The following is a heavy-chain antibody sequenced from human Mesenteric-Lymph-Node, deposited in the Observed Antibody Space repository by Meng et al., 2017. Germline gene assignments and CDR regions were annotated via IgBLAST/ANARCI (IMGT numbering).Heavy chain of an antibody. D-gene: IGHD6-19*01. Sequence: GESLKISCKGSGYSFTSYWIGWVRQMPGKGLEWMGIIYPGDSDNRYSPSFQGQVTISADKSISTAYLQWSSLKASDTAMYYCATKNASGWYFLGAFDIWGQGTMVTVSS. V-gene: IGHV5-51*01. CDR3: ATKNASGWYFLGAFDI. CDR2: IYPGDSDN. J-gene: IGHJ3*02. CDR1: GYSFTSYW.